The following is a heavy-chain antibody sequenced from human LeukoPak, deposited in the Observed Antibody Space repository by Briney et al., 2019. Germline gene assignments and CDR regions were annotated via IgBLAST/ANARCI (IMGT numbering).Heavy chain of an antibody. V-gene: IGHV4-34*01. J-gene: IGHJ4*02. D-gene: IGHD3-10*01. CDR2: INHSGST. CDR3: ARGWPYYYGSGSYYVY. CDR1: GGSFSGYY. Sequence: SETLSLTCAVYGGSFSGYYWSGIRQPPGKGLEWIGEINHSGSTNYNPSLRSRVTISVDTSKNQFSPKLSSVTAADTAVYYCARGWPYYYGSGSYYVYWGPGTLVTVSS.